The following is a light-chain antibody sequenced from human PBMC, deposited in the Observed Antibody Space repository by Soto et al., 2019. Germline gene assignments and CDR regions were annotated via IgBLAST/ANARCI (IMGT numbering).Light chain of an antibody. CDR2: EVF. V-gene: IGKV3-15*01. J-gene: IGKJ4*01. CDR3: QQYSSWSPLT. CDR1: QSVNSH. Sequence: EIVMTQTPATLSVSPGDGATLSCRASQSVNSHLAWYQQKPGQAPRLLIYEVFTRATGIPARFSGSGSGTEFTITISSLQSEDSAVYYCQQYSSWSPLTFGGGTKVEI.